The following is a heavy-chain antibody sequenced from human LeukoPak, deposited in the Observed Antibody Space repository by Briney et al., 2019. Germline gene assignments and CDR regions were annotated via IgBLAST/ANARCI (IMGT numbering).Heavy chain of an antibody. CDR1: GGSIKSNNW. Sequence: SGTLSLTCAVSGGSIKSNNWWSWVRQPPGKGLEWIGEIYHSGSTNYNPSLESRVTVSVDKSKNQFSLDLSSVTAADTAVYYCARDQYDTWSRRGNFDSWGQGTLVIVSS. V-gene: IGHV4-4*02. D-gene: IGHD3/OR15-3a*01. J-gene: IGHJ4*02. CDR3: ARDQYDTWSRRGNFDS. CDR2: IYHSGST.